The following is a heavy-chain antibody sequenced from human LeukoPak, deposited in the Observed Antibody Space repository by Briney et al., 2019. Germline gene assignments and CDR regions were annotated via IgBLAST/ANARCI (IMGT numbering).Heavy chain of an antibody. J-gene: IGHJ5*02. Sequence: SETLSLTCTVSGGSISSYYWSWIRQPPGKGLEWIGYIYYSGSTNYNPSLKSRVTISVDTSKNQFSLKLSSVTAADTAVYYCARENGSGSYYNVFRLYNWFDPWGQGTLVTVSS. D-gene: IGHD3-10*01. CDR1: GGSISSYY. V-gene: IGHV4-59*01. CDR3: ARENGSGSYYNVFRLYNWFDP. CDR2: IYYSGST.